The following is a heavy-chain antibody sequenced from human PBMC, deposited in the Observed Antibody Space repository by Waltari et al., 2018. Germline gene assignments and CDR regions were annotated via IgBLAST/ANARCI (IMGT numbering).Heavy chain of an antibody. CDR1: GYTFTNDG. Sequence: QVQLVQSGAEVKKPGASVTVSCKASGYTFTNDGLSWVRQAPGQGLEWMAWISPYNGNTKCAQEFQGRVTLTTDTSTSTVYMELRNLRSDDTALYYCAREGSSGWFFYWGQGTLVTVSS. V-gene: IGHV1-18*01. J-gene: IGHJ4*02. CDR3: AREGSSGWFFY. D-gene: IGHD6-19*01. CDR2: ISPYNGNT.